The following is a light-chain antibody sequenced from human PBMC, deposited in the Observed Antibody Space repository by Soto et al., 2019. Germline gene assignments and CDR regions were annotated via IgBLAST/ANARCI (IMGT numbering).Light chain of an antibody. CDR1: QTVGTNY. CDR3: HQYGTSPST. J-gene: IGKJ1*01. Sequence: ETVLTQSPGTLSLSPGERATLSCRASQTVGTNYLAWYQQKPGQAPRLLIYGASSRATGIPDRFSGSGSGTDFTLTISRLEPEDFAVYYCHQYGTSPSTFGQGTKVEIK. V-gene: IGKV3-20*01. CDR2: GAS.